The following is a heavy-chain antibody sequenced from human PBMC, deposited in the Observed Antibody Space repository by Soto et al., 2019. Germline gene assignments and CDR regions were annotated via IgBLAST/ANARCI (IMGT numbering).Heavy chain of an antibody. V-gene: IGHV1-2*04. CDR3: ARGSTTVTTYYYYYYMDV. CDR2: INPNSGGT. D-gene: IGHD4-17*01. Sequence: ASVKVSCKASGYTFTGYYMHWVRQAPGQGLEWMGWINPNSGGTNYAQKFQGWVTMTRDTSISTAYMELSRLRSDDTAVYYCARGSTTVTTYYYYYYMDVWGKGTTVTVSS. CDR1: GYTFTGYY. J-gene: IGHJ6*03.